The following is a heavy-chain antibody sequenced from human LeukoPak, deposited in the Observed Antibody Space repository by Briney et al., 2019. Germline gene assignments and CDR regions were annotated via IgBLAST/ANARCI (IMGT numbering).Heavy chain of an antibody. D-gene: IGHD5-12*01. Sequence: PGGSLRLSCAASGFTLSGYWMHWVRQAPGKGLVWVSRINSDGSRIIYADSVKGRFTISRDNAKNTVYLQVNSLRADDTAVYFCARAPQIGFSGFDKNYWGQGTLVTVSS. CDR2: INSDGSRI. J-gene: IGHJ4*02. CDR3: ARAPQIGFSGFDKNY. CDR1: GFTLSGYW. V-gene: IGHV3-74*01.